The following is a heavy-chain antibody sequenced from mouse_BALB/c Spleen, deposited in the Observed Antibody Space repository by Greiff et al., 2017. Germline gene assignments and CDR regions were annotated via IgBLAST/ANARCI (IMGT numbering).Heavy chain of an antibody. D-gene: IGHD1-1*01. Sequence: EVQLMESGGGLVQPGGSRKLSCAASGFTFSSFGMHWVRQAPEKGLEWVAYISSGSSTIYYADTVKGRFTISRDNPKNTLFLQMTSLRSEDTAMYYCARCAVVPYAMDYWGQGTSVTVSS. CDR2: ISSGSSTI. V-gene: IGHV5-17*02. CDR1: GFTFSSFG. CDR3: ARCAVVPYAMDY. J-gene: IGHJ4*01.